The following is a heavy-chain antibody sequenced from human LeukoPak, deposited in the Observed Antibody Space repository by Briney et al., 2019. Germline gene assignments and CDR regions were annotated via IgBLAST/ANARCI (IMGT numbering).Heavy chain of an antibody. CDR3: ASHAAGTTSRGPDV. D-gene: IGHD1-7*01. Sequence: SETLSLSCAVYGGSFSGYYWSWSRQPPGKGLEWIGEINHSGSTNYNPSLKSRVTISVDTSKNQFSLKLSSVTAADTAVYYCASHAAGTTSRGPDVWGQGTTVTVSS. CDR1: GGSFSGYY. V-gene: IGHV4-34*01. J-gene: IGHJ6*02. CDR2: INHSGST.